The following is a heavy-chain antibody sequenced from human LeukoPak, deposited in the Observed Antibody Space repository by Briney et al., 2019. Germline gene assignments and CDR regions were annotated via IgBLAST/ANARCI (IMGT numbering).Heavy chain of an antibody. CDR3: ARIRSYGYRGAD. CDR1: GFSLSTSGMC. J-gene: IGHJ4*02. CDR2: IDWDDDK. D-gene: IGHD5-18*01. V-gene: IGHV2-70*11. Sequence: SGPTLVHPTPTLTLTCTFSGFSLSTSGMCVSWIRQPPGKALEWLARIDWDDDKYYSTSLKTRLTISKDTSKNQVVLTMTNMDPVDTATYYCARIRSYGYRGADWGQGTLVTVSS.